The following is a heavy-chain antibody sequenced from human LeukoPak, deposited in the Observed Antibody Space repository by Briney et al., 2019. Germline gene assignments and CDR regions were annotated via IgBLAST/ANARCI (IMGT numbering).Heavy chain of an antibody. CDR3: ARGSQYYYGSGSP. J-gene: IGHJ5*02. D-gene: IGHD3-10*01. V-gene: IGHV1-8*01. CDR1: GYTFTSYD. CDR2: MNPNSGNT. Sequence: ASVKVSCKASGYTFTSYDINWVRQATGQGLEWMGWMNPNSGNTGYAQKFQGRVTMTRNTSISTAYMELSSLRSEDTAVYHCARGSQYYYGSGSPWGQGTLVTVSS.